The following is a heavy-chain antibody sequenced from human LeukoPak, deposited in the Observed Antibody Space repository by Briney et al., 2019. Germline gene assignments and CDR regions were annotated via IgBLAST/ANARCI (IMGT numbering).Heavy chain of an antibody. Sequence: SETLSLTCTVSGGSMTSHYWNWIRQPAGKGLEWIGCVFYSGCTNLNPSLKSRVSLSVDTSKNQLSLRLTSLTAADLAISYCTTIKRGDIFGSFDFWGQGTLVTVSS. D-gene: IGHD5-18*01. CDR3: TTIKRGDIFGSFDF. V-gene: IGHV4-59*11. CDR1: GGSMTSHY. J-gene: IGHJ5*01. CDR2: VFYSGCT.